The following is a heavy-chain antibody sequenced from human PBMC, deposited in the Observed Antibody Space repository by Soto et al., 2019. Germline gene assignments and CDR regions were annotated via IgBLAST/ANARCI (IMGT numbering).Heavy chain of an antibody. CDR3: AHRVLRTVFGLVTTTAIYFDF. CDR1: GFSLTTSGVG. CDR2: IYWDDDK. Sequence: QITLNESGPTQVKPRQTLTLTCTFSGFSLTTSGVGVGWIRQSPGKAPEWLALIYWDDDKRYSPSPKSRLTITTDTSKNQVVLTMADLDPADTATYYCAHRVLRTVFGLVTTTAIYFDFWGQGTPVAVSS. V-gene: IGHV2-5*02. J-gene: IGHJ4*02. D-gene: IGHD3-3*01.